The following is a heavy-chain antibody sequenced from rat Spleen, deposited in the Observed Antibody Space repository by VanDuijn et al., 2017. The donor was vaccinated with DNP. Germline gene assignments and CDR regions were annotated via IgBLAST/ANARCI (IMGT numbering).Heavy chain of an antibody. CDR1: GFTFSNSG. J-gene: IGHJ2*01. D-gene: IGHD1-11*01. V-gene: IGHV5S13*01. Sequence: EVRLVESGGGLVQPGMSLKLSCAASGFTFSNSGMAWVRQAPTKGLEWVASISNSGDNTYYRDSVKGRFTISRDNGKNSLYLHMDSLKSEDTATYYCARHPLYGGYMYFDSWGQGVMVTVSS. CDR3: ARHPLYGGYMYFDS. CDR2: ISNSGDNT.